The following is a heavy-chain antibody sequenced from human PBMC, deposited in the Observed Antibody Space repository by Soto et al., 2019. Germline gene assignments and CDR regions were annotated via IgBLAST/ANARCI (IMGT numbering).Heavy chain of an antibody. J-gene: IGHJ5*02. CDR3: ARGCSGGSCYVWMYNWFDP. CDR1: GYTFTSYY. V-gene: IGHV1-46*01. D-gene: IGHD2-15*01. Sequence: QVQLVQSGAEVKKPGASVKVSCKASGYTFTSYYMHWVRQAPGQGLEWMGIINPSGGSTSYAQKCQGGVTMTRDTSTSTVYMELSSLRSEDTAVYYCARGCSGGSCYVWMYNWFDPWGQGTLVTVSS. CDR2: INPSGGST.